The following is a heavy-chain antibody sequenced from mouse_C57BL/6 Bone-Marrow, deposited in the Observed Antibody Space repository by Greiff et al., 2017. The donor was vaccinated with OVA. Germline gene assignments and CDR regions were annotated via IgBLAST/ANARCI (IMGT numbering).Heavy chain of an antibody. CDR3: ARDTYYSNYRFAY. J-gene: IGHJ3*01. CDR2: IYPRSGNT. CDR1: GYTFTSHW. Sequence: QVQLQQSGPELVRPGASVKISCKAPGYTFTSHWMQWVRQRPGHGLEWIGEIYPRSGNTYYNEKFKGKATLTADKSSSTAYMELRSLTSEDSAVYFCARDTYYSNYRFAYWGQGTLVTVSA. V-gene: IGHV1-56*01. D-gene: IGHD2-5*01.